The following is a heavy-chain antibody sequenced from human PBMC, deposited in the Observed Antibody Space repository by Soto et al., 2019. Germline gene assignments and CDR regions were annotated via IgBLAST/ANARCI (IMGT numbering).Heavy chain of an antibody. J-gene: IGHJ6*02. V-gene: IGHV4-4*02. CDR2: IYHSGST. D-gene: IGHD5-18*01. CDR1: GGSISSSNW. Sequence: SETLSLTCAVSGGSISSSNWWSWVRQPPGKGLEWIGEIYHSGSTNYNPSLKSRVTISVDKSKNQFSLKLSSVTAADTAVYYCARGADTAIDYYGMDVWGQGTTVTVSS. CDR3: ARGADTAIDYYGMDV.